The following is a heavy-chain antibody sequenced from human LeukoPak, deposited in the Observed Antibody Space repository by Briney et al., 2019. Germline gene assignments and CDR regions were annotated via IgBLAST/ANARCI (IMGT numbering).Heavy chain of an antibody. CDR1: GFTFSSYA. J-gene: IGHJ4*02. CDR3: ARDLGIGMATIMDY. D-gene: IGHD5-24*01. CDR2: ISYDGSNK. V-gene: IGHV3-30*04. Sequence: PGRSLRLSCAASGFTFSSYAMHWVRQAPGKGLEWVAVISYDGSNKYYADSVKGRFTISRDNSKNTLYLQMNSLRAEDTAVYYCARDLGIGMATIMDYWGQGTLVTVSS.